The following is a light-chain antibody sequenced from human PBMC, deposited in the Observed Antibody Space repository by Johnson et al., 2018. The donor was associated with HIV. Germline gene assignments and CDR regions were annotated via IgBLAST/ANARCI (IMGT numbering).Light chain of an antibody. V-gene: IGLV1-51*01. CDR3: GTWDSSLSGLYV. CDR1: SSNIGNNY. Sequence: QSVLTQPPSVSAAPGQKLTISCSGSSSNIGNNYVSWYQQLPGTAPKLLIYDNNKRPSGIPDRFSGSKSGTSATLGITRLQTGDEADYYCGTWDSSLSGLYVFGTGTKVTVL. J-gene: IGLJ1*01. CDR2: DNN.